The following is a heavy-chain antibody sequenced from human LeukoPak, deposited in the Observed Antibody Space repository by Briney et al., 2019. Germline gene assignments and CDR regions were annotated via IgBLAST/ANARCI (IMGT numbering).Heavy chain of an antibody. Sequence: GGSLRLSCAASGFTFSSYWMSWVRQAPGKGREWVANIKQDGSEKYYVDSVKGRFTISGDNAKNSLYLQMNSLRAEDTAVYYCARVDTAMVQGLDYWGQGTLVTVSS. J-gene: IGHJ4*02. D-gene: IGHD5-18*01. CDR3: ARVDTAMVQGLDY. CDR1: GFTFSSYW. CDR2: IKQDGSEK. V-gene: IGHV3-7*03.